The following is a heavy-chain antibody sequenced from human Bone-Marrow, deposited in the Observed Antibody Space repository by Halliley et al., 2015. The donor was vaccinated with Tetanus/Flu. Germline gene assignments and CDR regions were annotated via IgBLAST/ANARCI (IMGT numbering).Heavy chain of an antibody. CDR1: GYSFTTNW. J-gene: IGHJ4*02. V-gene: IGHV5-10-1*01. CDR2: IDPSDSYT. D-gene: IGHD2-8*01. Sequence: VQLVQSGAEVKKPGESLRISCKASGYSFTTNWITWVRQMPGKGLEWMGRIDPSDSYTNYSPSSQGHVTVSVDKSISTAYLQWSGRRASNPAIYYCARLRGVSYFDSWGQGTLVTVSS. CDR3: ARLRGVSYFDS.